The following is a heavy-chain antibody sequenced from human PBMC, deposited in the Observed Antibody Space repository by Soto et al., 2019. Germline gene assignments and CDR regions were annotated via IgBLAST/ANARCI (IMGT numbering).Heavy chain of an antibody. CDR1: GGSVSSGSYY. V-gene: IGHV4-61*01. J-gene: IGHJ4*02. CDR3: ARDWYYYGSGTLDS. D-gene: IGHD3-10*01. Sequence: QVQLQESGPGLVKPSETLSLTCTVSGGSVSSGSYYWSWIRQPPGKGLEWIGYIYYSGSTNYNPSLKSRVTISVDTSKNQFSLKLSSVTAADTAVYYCARDWYYYGSGTLDSWGQGTLVTVSS. CDR2: IYYSGST.